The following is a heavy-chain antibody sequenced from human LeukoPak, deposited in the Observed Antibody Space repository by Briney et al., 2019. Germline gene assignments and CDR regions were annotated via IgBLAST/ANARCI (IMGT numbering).Heavy chain of an antibody. CDR3: ARDDSWAFDY. CDR2: IRTSSGGI. V-gene: IGHV3-48*02. Sequence: GGSLRLSCASSGFTFSRYSVNWVRQAPGKGLEWVAYIRTSSGGIYYADSVKGRFTISTDTAKNSLYLEMNNLRDGDTAVYYCARDDSWAFDYWGQGTLVTVSS. J-gene: IGHJ4*02. D-gene: IGHD2-21*02. CDR1: GFTFSRYS.